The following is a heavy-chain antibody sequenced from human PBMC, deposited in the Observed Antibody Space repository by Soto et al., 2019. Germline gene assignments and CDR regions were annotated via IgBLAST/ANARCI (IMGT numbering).Heavy chain of an antibody. Sequence: ASVKVSCKASGYTFTSYGISWVRQAPGQGLEWMGWISAYNGNTNYAQKLQGRVTMTTDTSTSTAYMELRSLRSDDTAVYYRARAMDVVPAAWFDPWGQGTLVTVSS. CDR1: GYTFTSYG. D-gene: IGHD2-2*01. CDR2: ISAYNGNT. CDR3: ARAMDVVPAAWFDP. V-gene: IGHV1-18*01. J-gene: IGHJ5*02.